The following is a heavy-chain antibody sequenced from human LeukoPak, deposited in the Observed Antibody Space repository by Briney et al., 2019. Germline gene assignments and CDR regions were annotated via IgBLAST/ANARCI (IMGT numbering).Heavy chain of an antibody. CDR2: ISYDGSNK. V-gene: IGHV3-30*18. CDR1: GFTFSSYG. J-gene: IGHJ4*02. D-gene: IGHD3-22*01. CDR3: AKLATSGYPDY. Sequence: SGGSLRLSCAASGFTFSSYGMHWVRQAPGKGLEWVAVISYDGSNKYYADSVKARFTISRDNSKNTLYLQMNSLRAEDTAVYYCAKLATSGYPDYWGQGTLVTVSS.